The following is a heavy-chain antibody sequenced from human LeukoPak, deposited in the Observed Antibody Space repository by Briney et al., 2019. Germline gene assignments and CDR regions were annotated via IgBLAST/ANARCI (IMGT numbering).Heavy chain of an antibody. D-gene: IGHD6-19*01. J-gene: IGHJ5*02. Sequence: GGSLRLSCAASGFTSSSYAMSWVRQAPGKGLEWVSAISGSGGSTYYADSVKGRFTISRDNSKNTLYLQMNSLRAEDTAVYYCAKDKQWLVRGLNWFDPWGQGTLVTVSS. CDR1: GFTSSSYA. V-gene: IGHV3-23*01. CDR3: AKDKQWLVRGLNWFDP. CDR2: ISGSGGST.